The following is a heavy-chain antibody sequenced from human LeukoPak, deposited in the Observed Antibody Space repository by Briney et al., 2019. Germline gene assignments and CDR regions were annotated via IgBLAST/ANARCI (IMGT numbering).Heavy chain of an antibody. CDR3: AREGGYSYGYDY. D-gene: IGHD5-18*01. CDR2: IYTSGTT. J-gene: IGHJ4*02. CDR1: GGSISSYY. Sequence: SETLSLTCTVSGGSISSYYWSWIRQPAGKGLGWIGHIYTSGTTKHNPSLKSRVTMSVDTSHNQFSLRLKLSSVTAADTAMYYCAREGGYSYGYDYWGQGTLVTVSS. V-gene: IGHV4-4*07.